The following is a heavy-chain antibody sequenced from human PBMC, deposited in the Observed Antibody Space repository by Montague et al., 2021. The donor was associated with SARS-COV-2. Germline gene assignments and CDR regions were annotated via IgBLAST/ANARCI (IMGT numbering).Heavy chain of an antibody. V-gene: IGHV5-10-1*01. CDR2: IDPSDSYT. J-gene: IGHJ4*02. Sequence: QSVAEVKKPGESLRISCKVSGYIFISHWITWVRQMPGKGLEWMGRIDPSDSYTNYSPSFQGHVSISVDKSISTAYLQWSSPKASDTAMYYCARRGRPYSGYTTGYFDYWGQGTLVTVSS. D-gene: IGHD5-12*01. CDR3: ARRGRPYSGYTTGYFDY. CDR1: GYIFISHW.